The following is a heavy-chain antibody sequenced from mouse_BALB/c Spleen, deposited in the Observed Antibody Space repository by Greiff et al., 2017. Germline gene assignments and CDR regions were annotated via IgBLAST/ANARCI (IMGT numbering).Heavy chain of an antibody. CDR3: ARRWSDY. Sequence: EVQGVESGGDLVKPGGSLKLSCAASGFTFSSYGMSWVRQTPDKRLEWVATISSGGSYTYYPDSVKGRFTISRDNAKNTLYLQMSSLKSEDTAMYYCARRWSDYWGQGTSVTVSS. CDR2: ISSGGSYT. CDR1: GFTFSSYG. V-gene: IGHV5-6*01. D-gene: IGHD2-3*01. J-gene: IGHJ4*01.